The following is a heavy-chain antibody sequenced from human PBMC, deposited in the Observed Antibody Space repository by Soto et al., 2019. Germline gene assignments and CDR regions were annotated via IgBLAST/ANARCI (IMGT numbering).Heavy chain of an antibody. Sequence: QVQLVESGGGVVQPGRSLRLSCAASGFTFNTYGMHWVRQAPGKGLEWVALIWHDGNNKYYADSVRGRFTISRDNSKNTLYLEMNSLIAEDTAVYSCARGTGYYYYGMDVWGQGTTFTVSS. V-gene: IGHV3-33*01. CDR3: ARGTGYYYYGMDV. J-gene: IGHJ6*02. CDR1: GFTFNTYG. D-gene: IGHD4-17*01. CDR2: IWHDGNNK.